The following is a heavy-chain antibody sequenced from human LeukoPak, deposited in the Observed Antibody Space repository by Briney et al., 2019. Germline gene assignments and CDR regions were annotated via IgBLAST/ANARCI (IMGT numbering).Heavy chain of an antibody. V-gene: IGHV3-30*10. D-gene: IGHD2-15*01. CDR2: ISYDGGNK. Sequence: PGRSLRLSCAASGFTFSDFAMHWVRQAPGKGLEWVAVISYDGGNKYYTDSVQGRFTISRDNSRNTLFLQMNSLRVEDTAVYYCVRTDCSGGSCYPNFDYWGQGTLVTVSS. CDR1: GFTFSDFA. J-gene: IGHJ4*02. CDR3: VRTDCSGGSCYPNFDY.